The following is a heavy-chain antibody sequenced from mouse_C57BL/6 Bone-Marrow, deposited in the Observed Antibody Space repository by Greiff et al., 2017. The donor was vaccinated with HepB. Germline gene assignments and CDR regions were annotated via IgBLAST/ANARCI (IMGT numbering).Heavy chain of an antibody. V-gene: IGHV1-50*01. CDR2: IDPSDSYT. CDR1: GYTFTSYW. Sequence: VQLQQPGAELVKPGASVKLSCKASGYTFTSYWMQWVKQRPGQGLEWIGEIDPSDSYTNYNQKFKGKATLTVDTSSSTAYMQLSSLTSEDSAVYYCARLLPDYSNHEGDYWGQGTSVTVSS. D-gene: IGHD2-5*01. J-gene: IGHJ4*01. CDR3: ARLLPDYSNHEGDY.